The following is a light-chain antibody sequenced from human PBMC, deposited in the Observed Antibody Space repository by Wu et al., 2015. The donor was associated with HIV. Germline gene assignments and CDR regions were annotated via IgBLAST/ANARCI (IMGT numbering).Light chain of an antibody. CDR1: QGISSY. CDR2: AAS. CDR3: QQSYSSPPNS. J-gene: IGKJ2*03. Sequence: DIQLTQSPSFLSASIGDRVTITCRASQGISSYLVWYQQKPGKAPKLLIYAASSLQSGVPSRFSGSGSGTDFTLTISSLQPEDFATYYCQQSYSSPPNSFGQGTKLEIK. V-gene: IGKV1-39*01.